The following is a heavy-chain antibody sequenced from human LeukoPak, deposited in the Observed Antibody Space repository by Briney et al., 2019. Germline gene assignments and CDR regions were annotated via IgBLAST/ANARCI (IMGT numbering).Heavy chain of an antibody. CDR3: ARYDVSDGYRFDY. CDR2: VYYSGAT. J-gene: IGHJ4*02. V-gene: IGHV4-59*01. Sequence: SETLSLTCTVSGGSISAYYWSWIRQPPGKGLEWIGYVYYSGATNYNPSLKSRVTISLETSKNQFSLRLTSVTAAGTAVYYCARYDVSDGYRFDYWGQGTLVTVYS. CDR1: GGSISAYY. D-gene: IGHD3-3*01.